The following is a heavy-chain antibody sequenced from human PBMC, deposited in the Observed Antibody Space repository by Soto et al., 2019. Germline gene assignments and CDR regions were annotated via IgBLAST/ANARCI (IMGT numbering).Heavy chain of an antibody. V-gene: IGHV4-61*01. CDR1: GGSVSSGNYY. J-gene: IGHJ4*02. CDR2: IYYTGGT. CDR3: ARQGGYDGGYGPGSPAFDY. Sequence: NPSETLSLTCTVSGGSVSSGNYYWSWIRQHPGKGLEGIRFIYYTGGTSYNPSLKSRLTISIDTSKNQFSLKLTSVTAADTAVYYCARQGGYDGGYGPGSPAFDYWGEGTLVTISS. D-gene: IGHD3-10*01.